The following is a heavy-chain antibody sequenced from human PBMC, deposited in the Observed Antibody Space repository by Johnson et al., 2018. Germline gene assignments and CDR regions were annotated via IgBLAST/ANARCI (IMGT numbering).Heavy chain of an antibody. D-gene: IGHD3-10*01. Sequence: QVQLQESGPGLVKPSETXSLTCTVSGGSIGSPYWNWIRQPPRKGLEWIGCIYYTGSAKYNTPLRSRATISVDTSKNQFSLNLISGPAADTAVYYCARSLSPPYGHIYNYYGMDVWGQGTTVTVS. J-gene: IGHJ6*02. CDR2: IYYTGSA. V-gene: IGHV4-59*11. CDR1: GGSIGSPY. CDR3: ARSLSPPYGHIYNYYGMDV.